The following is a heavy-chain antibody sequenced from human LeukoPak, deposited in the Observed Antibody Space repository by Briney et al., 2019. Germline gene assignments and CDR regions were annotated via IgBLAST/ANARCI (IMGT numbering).Heavy chain of an antibody. V-gene: IGHV3-66*01. CDR1: GFTVSSNY. Sequence: PGGSLRLSCAASGFTVSSNYMSWVRQAPGKGLEWVSVIYSGGSTYYADSVKGRFTISRDNSKNTLYLQMNSLRAEDTAVYYCARNPSTAMVTARGWDYWGQGTLVTVSS. CDR3: ARNPSTAMVTARGWDY. CDR2: IYSGGST. D-gene: IGHD5-18*01. J-gene: IGHJ4*02.